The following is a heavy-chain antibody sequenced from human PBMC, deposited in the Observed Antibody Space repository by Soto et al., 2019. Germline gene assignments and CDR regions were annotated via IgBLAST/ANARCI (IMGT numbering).Heavy chain of an antibody. Sequence: PGESLKISWKGSGYSFSSYWIGWVRQMPGKGLEWMGIIYPGDSDTRYSPSFQGQVTISADKSISTAYLQWSSLKASDTAMYYCARRAIFGVVMKGYNWFDPWGQGTLVTVS. J-gene: IGHJ5*02. CDR1: GYSFSSYW. V-gene: IGHV5-51*01. CDR3: ARRAIFGVVMKGYNWFDP. D-gene: IGHD3-3*01. CDR2: IYPGDSDT.